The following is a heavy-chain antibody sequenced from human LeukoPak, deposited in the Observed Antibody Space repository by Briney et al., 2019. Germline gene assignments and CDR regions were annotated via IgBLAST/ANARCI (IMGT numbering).Heavy chain of an antibody. J-gene: IGHJ4*02. CDR2: ISGSGGST. Sequence: GGSLRLSCAASGFTLSSYWMSWVRQAPGKGLEWVSAISGSGGSTYYADSVKGRFTISRDNSRDTLYLQMNSLRAEDTAVYYCAKGYYDYVWGSYYFDYWGQGTLVTVSS. CDR1: GFTLSSYW. CDR3: AKGYYDYVWGSYYFDY. D-gene: IGHD3-16*01. V-gene: IGHV3-23*01.